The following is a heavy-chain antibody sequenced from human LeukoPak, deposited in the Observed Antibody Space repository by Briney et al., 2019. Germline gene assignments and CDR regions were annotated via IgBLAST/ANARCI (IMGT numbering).Heavy chain of an antibody. Sequence: PSETLSLTCTVSGGSISSSAYYWGWIRQPPGKGLDWIGNIYYTGSADYNPSLKSRVNISVDTSKNQFSLKLSSVTAADTAVYYCARLNTRIVVIKKRGWFDPWGQGTLVSVSS. J-gene: IGHJ5*02. CDR1: GGSISSSAYY. D-gene: IGHD3-22*01. V-gene: IGHV4-39*01. CDR2: IYYTGSA. CDR3: ARLNTRIVVIKKRGWFDP.